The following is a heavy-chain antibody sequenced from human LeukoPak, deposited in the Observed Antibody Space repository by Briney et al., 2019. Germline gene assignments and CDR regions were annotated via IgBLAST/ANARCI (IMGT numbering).Heavy chain of an antibody. Sequence: NPSETLSLTCAVYGGSFNGYYWSWIRQPPGKGLEWIGEINHSGSTNYNPSLKSRVTISVDTSKNQFSLKLSSVTAADTAVYHCAREGYGDYVWFDPWGQGTLVTVSS. J-gene: IGHJ5*02. V-gene: IGHV4-34*01. D-gene: IGHD4-17*01. CDR2: INHSGST. CDR1: GGSFNGYY. CDR3: AREGYGDYVWFDP.